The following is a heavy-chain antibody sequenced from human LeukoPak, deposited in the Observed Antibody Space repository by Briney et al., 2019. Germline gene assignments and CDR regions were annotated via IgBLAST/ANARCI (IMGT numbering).Heavy chain of an antibody. D-gene: IGHD5-18*01. CDR2: IKQDGSEK. V-gene: IGHV3-7*01. Sequence: GGSLRLSCAASGFTFSSYWMSLVRQAPGKGLEGVANIKQDGSEKYYVGSVKGRFTISRDNAKNSLYLQMNSLRAEDTAGYYCARETGIQLWLRYFDYWGQGTLVTVSS. CDR3: ARETGIQLWLRYFDY. CDR1: GFTFSSYW. J-gene: IGHJ4*02.